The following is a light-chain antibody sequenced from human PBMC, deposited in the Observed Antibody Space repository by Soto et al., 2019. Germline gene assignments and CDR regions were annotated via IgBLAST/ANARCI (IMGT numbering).Light chain of an antibody. Sequence: QSALTQPRSVSGSPGQSVTISCTGTSSDVGGYNYVSWYQQYPGKAPKLIIYDVSKRPSGVPDRFSGSKSGNTASLTISGLQAEDEADYYCCSYAGSYTWVFGGGTKLTVL. CDR3: CSYAGSYTWV. CDR1: SSDVGGYNY. J-gene: IGLJ3*02. V-gene: IGLV2-11*01. CDR2: DVS.